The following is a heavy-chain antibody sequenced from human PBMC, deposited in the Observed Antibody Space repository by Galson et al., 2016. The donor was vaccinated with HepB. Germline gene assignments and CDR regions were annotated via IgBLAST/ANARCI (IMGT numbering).Heavy chain of an antibody. CDR1: GYSFTTYW. D-gene: IGHD3-3*01. V-gene: IGHV5-51*01. J-gene: IGHJ5*02. Sequence: QSGAEVKKPGESLKISCKGFGYSFTTYWIGWVRQKPGKGLEWMGMIYPGDSDTRYSPSFQGQVTISADKSIDTAYLQWSSLKASDTAMYYCARQGSRSFDPWGQGTLVIVSS. CDR3: ARQGSRSFDP. CDR2: IYPGDSDT.